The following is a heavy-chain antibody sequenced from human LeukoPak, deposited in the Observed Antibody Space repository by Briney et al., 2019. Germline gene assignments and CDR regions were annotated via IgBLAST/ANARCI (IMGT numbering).Heavy chain of an antibody. CDR2: ISTYNGNT. Sequence: GASVKVSCKASGYTFINYDFSWVRQAPGQGLEWMGWISTYNGNTNYAQKLQGRVTMTTDTSTSTAYMELRSLRSDDTAVYYCARGLEWLTRRHTWFDPWGQGTLVTVSS. J-gene: IGHJ5*02. CDR1: GYTFINYD. D-gene: IGHD3-3*01. V-gene: IGHV1-18*01. CDR3: ARGLEWLTRRHTWFDP.